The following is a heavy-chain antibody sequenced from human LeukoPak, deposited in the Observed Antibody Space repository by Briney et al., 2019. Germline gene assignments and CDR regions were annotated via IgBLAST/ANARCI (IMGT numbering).Heavy chain of an antibody. D-gene: IGHD3-10*01. Sequence: ASVKVSCKASGYAFTGYYMHWVRQAPGQGLGWMGWINPNSGGTSYAQKFQGRVTMTRDTSISTAYMELSRLRSDDTAVYYCARENYGSGSYYSLNWFDPWGQGTLVTVSS. CDR3: ARENYGSGSYYSLNWFDP. CDR2: INPNSGGT. V-gene: IGHV1-2*02. J-gene: IGHJ5*02. CDR1: GYAFTGYY.